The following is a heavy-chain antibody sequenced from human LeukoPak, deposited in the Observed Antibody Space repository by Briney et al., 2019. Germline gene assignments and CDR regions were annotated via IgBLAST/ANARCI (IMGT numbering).Heavy chain of an antibody. Sequence: ASVKVSCKTSGYTFTDFYMHWVRQAPGQGLEWMGWVNLNSGGTNFAQKFQGRVSMTRDTSISTAYMQLSRLRSDDTAVYYCARASVVVVAATHNWFDPWGQGTLVTVSS. D-gene: IGHD2-15*01. CDR3: ARASVVVVAATHNWFDP. V-gene: IGHV1-2*02. J-gene: IGHJ5*02. CDR2: VNLNSGGT. CDR1: GYTFTDFY.